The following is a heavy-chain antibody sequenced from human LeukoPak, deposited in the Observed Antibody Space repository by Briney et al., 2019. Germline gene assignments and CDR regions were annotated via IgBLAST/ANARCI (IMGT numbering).Heavy chain of an antibody. CDR2: IYHSGST. Sequence: PSQTLSLTCTVSGGSISSGGYYWSWIRQPPGKGLEWIGSIYHSGSTYYNPSLKSRVTISVDTSKNQFSLKLSSVTAADTAVYYCARGGSYYAVSDYWGQGTLVTVSS. CDR3: ARGGSYYAVSDY. CDR1: GGSISSGGYY. D-gene: IGHD1-26*01. V-gene: IGHV4-39*07. J-gene: IGHJ4*02.